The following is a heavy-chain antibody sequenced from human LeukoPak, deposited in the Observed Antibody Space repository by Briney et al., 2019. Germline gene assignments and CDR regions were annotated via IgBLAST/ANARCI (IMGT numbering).Heavy chain of an antibody. CDR1: GFTFSSYS. D-gene: IGHD4-17*01. CDR3: ASALDFDDLRDF. J-gene: IGHJ4*02. CDR2: ISDSSRTI. V-gene: IGHV3-48*04. Sequence: GGSLRLSCAASGFTFSSYSMNWVRQAPGKGLEWISYISDSSRTIYYADSVKGRFTISRDNAKNSLYLQMNSLRVEDTAVYHCASALDFDDLRDFWGQGTLVTVSS.